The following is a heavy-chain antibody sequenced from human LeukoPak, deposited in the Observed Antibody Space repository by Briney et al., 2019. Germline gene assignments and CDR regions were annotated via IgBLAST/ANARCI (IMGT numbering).Heavy chain of an antibody. CDR1: GGSFSGYY. V-gene: IGHV4-34*01. D-gene: IGHD2-2*01. CDR2: INHSGST. J-gene: IGHJ3*02. CDR3: ARRNRAMDAFDI. Sequence: PSETLSLTCAVYGGSFSGYYWSWIRQPPGKGLEWIREINHSGSTNYNPSLKSRVTISVDTSKSQFSLKMRSVTAADTAVYYCARRNRAMDAFDIWGQGTIVTVSS.